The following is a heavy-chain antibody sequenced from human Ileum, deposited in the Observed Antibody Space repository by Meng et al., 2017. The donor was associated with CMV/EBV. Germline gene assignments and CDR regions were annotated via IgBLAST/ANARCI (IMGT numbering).Heavy chain of an antibody. CDR3: ARDPTGSYSPTGN. V-gene: IGHV1-69*10. CDR2: IIPILGIA. J-gene: IGHJ4*02. Sequence: SVKVSCKASGYTFDSYDISWLRQAPGQGLEWMGGIIPILGIANYAQKIQGRVTITADKSTSTAYMELSSLRSEDTAVYYCARDPTGSYSPTGNWGQGTLVTVSS. CDR1: GYTFDSYD. D-gene: IGHD1-26*01.